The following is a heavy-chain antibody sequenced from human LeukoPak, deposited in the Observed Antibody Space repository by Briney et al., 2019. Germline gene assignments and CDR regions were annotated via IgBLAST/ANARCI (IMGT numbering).Heavy chain of an antibody. CDR3: ARDRRMIAAATLYYMDV. Sequence: GGSLRLSCAASGFTFSSNYMSWVRQAPGKGLEWVSGIYSGGSTYYADSVKGRFTISRDNSKNTLYLQMPSLRAEDTAVYYCARDRRMIAAATLYYMDVWGKGTTVTVSS. V-gene: IGHV3-53*01. D-gene: IGHD6-13*01. CDR1: GFTFSSNY. CDR2: IYSGGST. J-gene: IGHJ6*03.